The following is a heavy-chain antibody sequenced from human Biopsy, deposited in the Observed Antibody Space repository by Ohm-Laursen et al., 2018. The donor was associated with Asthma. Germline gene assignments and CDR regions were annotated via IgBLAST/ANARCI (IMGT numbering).Heavy chain of an antibody. CDR3: SRDFTIGSGSPFHF. CDR1: GFDLRDYT. Sequence: SLRLSCAASGFDLRDYTMNWVRQAPGKGLECVASISSLSRYIYHATSLRGRFTISRDNAKRSLYLQMDNLRGDDTAVYYCSRDFTIGSGSPFHFWGRGTLVTVSS. D-gene: IGHD3-10*01. V-gene: IGHV3-21*01. CDR2: ISSLSRYI. J-gene: IGHJ4*02.